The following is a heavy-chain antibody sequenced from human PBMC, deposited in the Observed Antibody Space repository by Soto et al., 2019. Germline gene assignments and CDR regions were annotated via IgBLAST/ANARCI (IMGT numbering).Heavy chain of an antibody. CDR2: IDPSDSQT. J-gene: IGHJ4*02. D-gene: IGHD3-22*01. CDR3: ARQIYDSDTGPNFQYYFDS. CDR1: GYSFAGYW. V-gene: IGHV5-10-1*01. Sequence: XESLKISCKGSGYSFAGYWITWVRQKPGKGLEWMGRIDPSDSQTYYSPSFRGHVTISVTKSITTVFLQWSSLRASDTAMYYCARQIYDSDTGPNFQYYFDSWGQGTPVTVSS.